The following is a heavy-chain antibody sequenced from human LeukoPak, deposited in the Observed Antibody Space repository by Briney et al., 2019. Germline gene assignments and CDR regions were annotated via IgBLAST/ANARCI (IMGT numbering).Heavy chain of an antibody. V-gene: IGHV3-48*04. CDR2: VGISSGNT. CDR1: GFTFIDYS. Sequence: GGSLRLSCAASGFTFIDYSMNWVRQAPGKGLEWISYVGISSGNTRYADSVKGRFTISGDSAKNSVFLQMNSLRVEDTAVYYCARDHRYAFDNWGQGTLVTVSS. D-gene: IGHD5-12*01. CDR3: ARDHRYAFDN. J-gene: IGHJ4*02.